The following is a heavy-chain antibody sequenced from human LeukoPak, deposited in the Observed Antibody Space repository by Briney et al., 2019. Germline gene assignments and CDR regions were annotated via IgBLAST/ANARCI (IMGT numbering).Heavy chain of an antibody. CDR1: GGSISSYY. CDR2: IYYIGST. Sequence: SETLSLTCTVAGGSISSYYWSWIRQPPGKGLEWIGYIYYIGSTNYNPSLKSRVTISVDTSKNQFSLKLSSVTAADTAVYYCARQGDIVVVPAAARWDSWFDPWGQGTLVTVSS. V-gene: IGHV4-59*08. CDR3: ARQGDIVVVPAAARWDSWFDP. D-gene: IGHD2-2*01. J-gene: IGHJ5*02.